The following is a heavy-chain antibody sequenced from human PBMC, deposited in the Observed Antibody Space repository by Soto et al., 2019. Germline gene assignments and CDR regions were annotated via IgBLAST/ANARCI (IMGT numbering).Heavy chain of an antibody. CDR1: GFTFSSYS. D-gene: IGHD2-2*01. CDR3: ASLPPGATSWFAFDL. Sequence: GGSLRLSCEASGFTFSSYSMNWVRQAPGKGLEWISYLSSSLKYIYYADSVKGRFTISRDNAKNSLYLQMSSLGEEDTALYYCASLPPGATSWFAFDLWGQGTMVTVSS. V-gene: IGHV3-48*02. J-gene: IGHJ3*01. CDR2: LSSSLKYI.